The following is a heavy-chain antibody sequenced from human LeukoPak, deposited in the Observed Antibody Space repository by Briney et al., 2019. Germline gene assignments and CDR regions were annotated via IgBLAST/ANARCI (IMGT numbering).Heavy chain of an antibody. V-gene: IGHV5-51*01. CDR2: IYPGDSDT. J-gene: IGHJ4*02. Sequence: GESLKISCKGSGYSFTNYWNGWVRQMSGKGLEWIGIIYPGDSDTRYSPSFQGQVTISADKSISTAYLQWSSLKASDTAMYYCARQYYDSSGYSFFDYWGQGTLVTVSS. CDR3: ARQYYDSSGYSFFDY. CDR1: GYSFTNYW. D-gene: IGHD3-22*01.